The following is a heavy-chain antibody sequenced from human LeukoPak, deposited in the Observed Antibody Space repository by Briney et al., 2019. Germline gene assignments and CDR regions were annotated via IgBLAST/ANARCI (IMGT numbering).Heavy chain of an antibody. D-gene: IGHD1-26*01. CDR2: IYYSGTT. CDR1: GGSISSYY. V-gene: IGHV4-59*08. J-gene: IGHJ4*02. CDR3: ARHGGSYFYY. Sequence: SETLSLTCTVSGGSISSYYWSWVRQAPGKGLEWIGYIYYSGTTKYNPSLMGRVSISVDTSKNQFSLRLSSVAAADTAVYYCARHGGSYFYYWGQGTLVTVSS.